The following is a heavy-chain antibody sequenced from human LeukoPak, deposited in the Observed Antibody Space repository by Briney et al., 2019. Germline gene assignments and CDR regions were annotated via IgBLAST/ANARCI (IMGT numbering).Heavy chain of an antibody. J-gene: IGHJ6*01. CDR2: INHRRNT. CDR1: GVSLCVHY. Sequence: SETLSHTRALYGVSLCVHYWSCLRPPPGKGRECRGKINHRRNTNYNPPQKSRDTISVHAPKTHLPQKLSSLTAHDTAVYYCARGPLLIAVADYYFYGMDVWGQGTTLTVSS. V-gene: IGHV4-34*01. CDR3: ARGPLLIAVADYYFYGMDV. D-gene: IGHD6-19*01.